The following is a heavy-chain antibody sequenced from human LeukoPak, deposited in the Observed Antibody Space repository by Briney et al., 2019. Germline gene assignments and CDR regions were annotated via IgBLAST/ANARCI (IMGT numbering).Heavy chain of an antibody. D-gene: IGHD6-19*01. CDR3: ARDAGSGYFDY. CDR1: GFSFGTYG. J-gene: IGHJ4*02. V-gene: IGHV3-48*02. Sequence: GGSLRLSCAASGFSFGTYGMNWVRQAPEKGLEWVSYISASSSTIYYADSVKGRFTISRDNAKNSLYLQVNGLRDEDTAVYYCARDAGSGYFDYWGQGTLVTVSS. CDR2: ISASSSTI.